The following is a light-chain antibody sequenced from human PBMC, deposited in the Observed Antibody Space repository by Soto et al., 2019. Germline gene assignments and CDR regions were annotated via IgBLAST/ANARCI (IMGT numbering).Light chain of an antibody. V-gene: IGLV2-14*01. CDR2: DVS. CDR3: SSYTSSSSHG. CDR1: SSDVGGYNY. Sequence: QSALTQPASVSGSPGRSITISCTGTSSDVGGYNYVSWYQQHPGEAPKLMIYDVSNRPSGVSNRFSGSKSGNTASLTISGLQAEDEADYYCSSYTSSSSHGFGTGTKVTVL. J-gene: IGLJ1*01.